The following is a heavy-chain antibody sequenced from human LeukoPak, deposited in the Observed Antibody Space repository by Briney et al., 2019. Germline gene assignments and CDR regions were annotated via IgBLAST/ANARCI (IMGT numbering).Heavy chain of an antibody. D-gene: IGHD6-19*01. CDR2: INPNSGGT. J-gene: IGHJ4*02. V-gene: IGHV1-2*02. CDR1: GYTFTSYG. Sequence: ASVKVSCKASGYTFTSYGISWVRQAPGQGLEWMGWINPNSGGTNYAQKFQGRVTMTRDTSISTAYMELSRLRSDDTAVYYCARAHSSGWETDFDYWGQGTLVTVSS. CDR3: ARAHSSGWETDFDY.